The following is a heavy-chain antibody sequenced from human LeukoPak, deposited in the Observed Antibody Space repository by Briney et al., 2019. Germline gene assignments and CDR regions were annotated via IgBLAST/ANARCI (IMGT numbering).Heavy chain of an antibody. D-gene: IGHD5-24*01. CDR3: ASQKDGYSFDY. CDR1: GGSISSYY. J-gene: IGHJ4*02. Sequence: SETLSLTCTVSGGSISSYYWSWIRQPPGKGLEWIGYIYYSGSTYSNPSLKSRVTISVDTSKNQFSLKLSSVTAADTAVYYCASQKDGYSFDYWGQGTLVTVSS. V-gene: IGHV4-59*08. CDR2: IYYSGST.